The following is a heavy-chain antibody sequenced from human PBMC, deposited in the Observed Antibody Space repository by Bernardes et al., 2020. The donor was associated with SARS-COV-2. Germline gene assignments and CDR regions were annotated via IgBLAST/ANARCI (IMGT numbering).Heavy chain of an antibody. CDR2: IIPKSGDT. Sequence: ASVKVSCKASGYTFVDYYMHWVRQAPGQGLEWMGWIIPKSGDTNYAQKFQGRVTMTRDTSSSAAYMELSRLRSDDTAVYYCARLGSGYPKYYYDAMDVWGQGTTVTVSS. D-gene: IGHD5-12*01. CDR3: ARLGSGYPKYYYDAMDV. CDR1: GYTFVDYY. J-gene: IGHJ6*02. V-gene: IGHV1-2*02.